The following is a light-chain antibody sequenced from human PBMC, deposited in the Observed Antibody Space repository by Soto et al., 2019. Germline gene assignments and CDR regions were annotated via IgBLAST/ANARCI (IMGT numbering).Light chain of an antibody. Sequence: QSVLTQPRSVSGSPGQSVTISCTGTSSDVGGYNYVSWYQQHPDKAPKLMIYDVTKRPSGVPHRFSGSKSDNTASLTISGLQAEDEADYYCCSYAGTNSYVFGTGTEVTVL. J-gene: IGLJ1*01. V-gene: IGLV2-11*01. CDR1: SSDVGGYNY. CDR3: CSYAGTNSYV. CDR2: DVT.